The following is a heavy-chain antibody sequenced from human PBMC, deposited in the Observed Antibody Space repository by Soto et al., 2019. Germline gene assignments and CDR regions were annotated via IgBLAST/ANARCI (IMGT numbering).Heavy chain of an antibody. CDR2: IYYSGST. CDR3: AREEAVAGTMGAFDI. D-gene: IGHD6-19*01. V-gene: IGHV4-31*03. J-gene: IGHJ3*02. Sequence: SETLSLTCTVSGGSISSGGYYWSWIRQHPGKGLEWIGYIYYSGSTYYNPSLKSRVTISVDTSKNQFSLKLSSVTAADTAVYYCAREEAVAGTMGAFDIWGQGTMVTVSS. CDR1: GGSISSGGYY.